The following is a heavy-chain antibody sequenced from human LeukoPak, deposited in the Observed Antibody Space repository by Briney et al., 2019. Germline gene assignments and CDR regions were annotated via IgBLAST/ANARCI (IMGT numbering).Heavy chain of an antibody. J-gene: IGHJ4*02. D-gene: IGHD3-10*01. CDR1: GFTFSSYA. CDR2: ISGSGGST. Sequence: SGGSLRLSCAASGFTFSSYAMSWVRQAPGKGLEWVSAISGSGGSTYYADSVKGRFTISRDNSKNTLYLQMNSLRAEDTAVYYCARSLLLWSTSTFDYWGQGTLVTVSS. V-gene: IGHV3-23*01. CDR3: ARSLLLWSTSTFDY.